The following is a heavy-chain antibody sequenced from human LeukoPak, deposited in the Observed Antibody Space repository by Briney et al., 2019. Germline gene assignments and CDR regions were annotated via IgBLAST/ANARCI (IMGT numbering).Heavy chain of an antibody. V-gene: IGHV3-7*01. CDR1: GFSFSSYW. CDR3: ATHYDWTFDC. J-gene: IGHJ4*02. D-gene: IGHD1-1*01. Sequence: GGSLRLSCAASGFSFSSYWMTWVRQAPGKGLEWVANIKPDGSEEYYVDSVEGRFSISRDNAKNSLYLQMNSLRGEDTAVYYCATHYDWTFDCWGQGTLVTVSS. CDR2: IKPDGSEE.